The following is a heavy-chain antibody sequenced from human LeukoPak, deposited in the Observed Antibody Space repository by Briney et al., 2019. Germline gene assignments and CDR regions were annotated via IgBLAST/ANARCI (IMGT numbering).Heavy chain of an antibody. CDR3: AELHVLVTAMGPPDAFDI. D-gene: IGHD2-21*02. CDR1: GFTFSRYA. V-gene: IGHV3-23*01. J-gene: IGHJ3*02. CDR2: ISGSGGST. Sequence: GGSLRLSCAASGFTFSRYAMSWVRQAPGKGLEWVSAISGSGGSTYYADSVKGRFTISRDNSKNTLYLQMNSLRAEDTAVYYCAELHVLVTAMGPPDAFDIWGQGTMVTVSS.